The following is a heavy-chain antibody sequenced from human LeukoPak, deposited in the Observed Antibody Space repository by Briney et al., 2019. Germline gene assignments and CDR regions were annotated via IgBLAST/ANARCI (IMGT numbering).Heavy chain of an antibody. J-gene: IGHJ5*02. CDR2: IIPIFGTA. CDR3: ARDWGIVGATSVGDNWFDP. CDR1: GGTFSSYA. D-gene: IGHD1-26*01. V-gene: IGHV1-69*01. Sequence: SVKVSCKASGGTFSSYAISWVRQAPGQGLGWMGGIIPIFGTADYAQKFQGRVTITADESTSTAYMELSSLRSEDTAVYYCARDWGIVGATSVGDNWFDPWGQGTLVTVSS.